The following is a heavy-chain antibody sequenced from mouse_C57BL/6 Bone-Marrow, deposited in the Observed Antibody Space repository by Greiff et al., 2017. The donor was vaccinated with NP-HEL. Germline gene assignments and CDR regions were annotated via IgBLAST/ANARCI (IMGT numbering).Heavy chain of an antibody. CDR2: IDPENGDT. CDR3: TTDYYGSSYVRYFDV. Sequence: EVKLVESGAELVRPGASVKLSCTASGFNIKDDYMHWVKQRPEQGLEWIGWIDPENGDTEYASKFQGKATITADTSSNTAYLQLSSLTSEDTAVYYCTTDYYGSSYVRYFDVWGTGTTVTVSS. V-gene: IGHV14-4*01. J-gene: IGHJ1*03. CDR1: GFNIKDDY. D-gene: IGHD1-1*01.